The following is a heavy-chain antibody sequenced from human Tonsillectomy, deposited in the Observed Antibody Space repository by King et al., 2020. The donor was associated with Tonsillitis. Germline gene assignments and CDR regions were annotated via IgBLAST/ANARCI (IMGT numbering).Heavy chain of an antibody. CDR3: ARARFCSNTSCSHFDY. Sequence: VQLVESGGALVQPGGSLRLSCADSGLTFSSYWMSWFRQAPGKGLEWVANIREDGSETYYVGSVKGRFTISRDNAKNSLYLQMDSLRAEDTAMYYCARARFCSNTSCSHFDYWGQGALVTVSS. D-gene: IGHD2-2*01. V-gene: IGHV3-7*01. CDR1: GLTFSSYW. J-gene: IGHJ4*02. CDR2: IREDGSET.